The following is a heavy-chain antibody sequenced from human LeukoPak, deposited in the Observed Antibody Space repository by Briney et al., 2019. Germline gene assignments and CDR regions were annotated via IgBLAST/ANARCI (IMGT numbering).Heavy chain of an antibody. CDR2: IYHSGST. J-gene: IGHJ4*02. V-gene: IGHV4-30-2*01. CDR1: GGSISRGGYY. D-gene: IGHD3-10*01. Sequence: PSETLSLTCTVSGGSISRGGYYWSWIRQPPGKGLEWIGYIYHSGSTYYNPSLKSRVTISVDRSKNQFSLKLSSVTAADTAVYYCARVLGDGFGELLPGYWGQGTLVTVSS. CDR3: ARVLGDGFGELLPGY.